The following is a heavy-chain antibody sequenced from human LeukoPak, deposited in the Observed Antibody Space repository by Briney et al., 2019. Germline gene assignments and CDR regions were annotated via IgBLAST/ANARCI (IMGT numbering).Heavy chain of an antibody. CDR1: GFTLSSDW. CDR3: AATLGY. J-gene: IGHJ4*02. CDR2: INSDGTT. V-gene: IGHV3-74*03. Sequence: GGSLRLSCAASGFTLSSDWMQWVRQAPGKGLVWVSRINSDGTTKYADSVKGRFTISRDNAKNTLYLQMNSLRAEDTAVYYCAATLGYWGQGTLDTVPS.